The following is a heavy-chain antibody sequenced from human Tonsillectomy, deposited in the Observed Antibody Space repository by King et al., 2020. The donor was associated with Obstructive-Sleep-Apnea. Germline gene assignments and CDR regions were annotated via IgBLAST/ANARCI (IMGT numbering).Heavy chain of an antibody. J-gene: IGHJ3*02. Sequence: VQLVESGGGLVQPGGSLRLSCAASGFTFSSYWMSWVRQAPGKGLEWVANIKQDGSEKYYVDSVKGRFTISRDNAKNSLYLQMNSLRAEDTAVYYCARDRMVRGPYQGNDAFDIWGQGTMVTVSS. CDR1: GFTFSSYW. V-gene: IGHV3-7*01. CDR2: IKQDGSEK. D-gene: IGHD3-10*01. CDR3: ARDRMVRGPYQGNDAFDI.